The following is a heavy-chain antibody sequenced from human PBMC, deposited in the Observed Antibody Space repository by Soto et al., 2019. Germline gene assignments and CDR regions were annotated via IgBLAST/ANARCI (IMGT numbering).Heavy chain of an antibody. CDR1: GFTFSSYA. Sequence: GGSLRLSCAASGFTFSSYAMSWVRQAPGKGLEWVSAISGSGGSTYYADSVKGRFTISRDNSKNTLYLQMNSLRAEGTAVYYCAKSSAAAGTGYYFDYWGQGTLVTVSS. V-gene: IGHV3-23*01. CDR3: AKSSAAAGTGYYFDY. CDR2: ISGSGGST. J-gene: IGHJ4*02. D-gene: IGHD6-13*01.